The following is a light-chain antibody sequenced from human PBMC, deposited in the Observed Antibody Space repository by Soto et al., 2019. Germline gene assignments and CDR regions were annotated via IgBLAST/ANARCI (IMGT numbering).Light chain of an antibody. CDR3: QQYTNTNNPWM. CDR2: DAS. J-gene: IGKJ1*01. V-gene: IGKV1-5*01. CDR1: QAISTW. Sequence: DIHLTQSPSSLSASVGDRVTITCRASQAISTWMAWYQQKPGKAPKPLXXDASTLQSGVASRFSGSGSGTEFTLIISGLQPDDSATYYCQQYTNTNNPWMFGQGTKVDIK.